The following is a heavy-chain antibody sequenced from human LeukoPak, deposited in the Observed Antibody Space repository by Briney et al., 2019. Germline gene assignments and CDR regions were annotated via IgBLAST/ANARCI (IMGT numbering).Heavy chain of an antibody. CDR3: AREAY. V-gene: IGHV3-7*01. CDR1: GFTFSRYW. J-gene: IGHJ4*02. Sequence: PGGSLRLSCAASGFTFSRYWMSWVRQAPGKGLEWVASVKEDGSQKNYMDSVKGRFTICRDNVKKSVVLEMNSLRVEDTAVYYCAREAYWGPGILVTVSS. CDR2: VKEDGSQK.